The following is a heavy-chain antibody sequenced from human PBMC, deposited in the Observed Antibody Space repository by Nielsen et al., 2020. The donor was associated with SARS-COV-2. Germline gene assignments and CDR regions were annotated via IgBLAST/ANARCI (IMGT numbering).Heavy chain of an antibody. CDR3: VKGGALAAGGTLDY. CDR2: ISYDGSNK. CDR1: GFTFSSYG. J-gene: IGHJ4*02. V-gene: IGHV3-30*18. D-gene: IGHD6-13*01. Sequence: GESLKISCAASGFTFSSYGMHWVRQAPGKGLAWVAFISYDGSNKYYVDSVKGRFTISRDNSKNTLYLQMNSLRAEDTAVYYCVKGGALAAGGTLDYWGQGTLVTVSS.